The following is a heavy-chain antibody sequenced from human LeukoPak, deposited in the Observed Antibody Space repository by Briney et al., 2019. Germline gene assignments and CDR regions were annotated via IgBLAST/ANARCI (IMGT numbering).Heavy chain of an antibody. J-gene: IGHJ4*02. CDR1: GFTFSSYG. D-gene: IGHD3-10*01. CDR3: AKTLRTYYYGSGSGFDY. V-gene: IGHV3-30*18. CDR2: ISYDGSNK. Sequence: GGSLRLSCAASGFTFSSYGMHWVRQAPGKGLEWVAVISYDGSNKYYADSVKGRFTISRDNSKNTLYLQMNSLRAEDTAVYYCAKTLRTYYYGSGSGFDYWGQGTLVTVSS.